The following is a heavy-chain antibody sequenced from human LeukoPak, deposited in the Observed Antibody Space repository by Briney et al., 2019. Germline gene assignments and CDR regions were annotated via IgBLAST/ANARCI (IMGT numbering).Heavy chain of an antibody. D-gene: IGHD6-19*01. CDR1: GDSISTYY. V-gene: IGHV4-59*08. J-gene: IGHJ4*02. CDR2: IYYSGSS. CDR3: ARHSSYTIGWFQDY. Sequence: SETLSLTCTVSGDSISTYYWSWIRQPPREGLEWTGYIYYSGSSSYNPSLRSRVTISVDTSKNQFSLKLNSVTAADTAVYHCARHSSYTIGWFQDYWGQGTLVSVSS.